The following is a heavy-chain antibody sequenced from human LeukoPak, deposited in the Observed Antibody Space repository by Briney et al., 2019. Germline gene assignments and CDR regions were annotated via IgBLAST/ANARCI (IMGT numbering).Heavy chain of an antibody. CDR3: ARDYYCGGDCYVFDY. CDR2: INPNSGGT. Sequence: ASVKVSCKASGYTFTGYYMHWVRQAPGQGLEWMGWINPNSGGTNYAQKFQGRVTMTRDTSISTAYMELSRLRSDDTAVYYCARDYYCGGDCYVFDYWGQGTLVTVSS. CDR1: GYTFTGYY. V-gene: IGHV1-2*02. J-gene: IGHJ4*02. D-gene: IGHD2-21*02.